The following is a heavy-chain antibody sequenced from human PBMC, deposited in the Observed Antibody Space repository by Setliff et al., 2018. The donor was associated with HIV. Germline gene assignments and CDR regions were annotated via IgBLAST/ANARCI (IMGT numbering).Heavy chain of an antibody. Sequence: SETLSLTCTVSGGSISSGGYYWNWIRQYPVKGLEWIGHIYYNGRTLFNPALGTRLNMSVDTSENQFSLHLNSVTAADTAVYYCVRERRRSPLSYGLDVWGQGTTVTISS. J-gene: IGHJ6*02. CDR3: VRERRRSPLSYGLDV. CDR1: GGSISSGGYY. V-gene: IGHV4-31*03. CDR2: IYYNGRT.